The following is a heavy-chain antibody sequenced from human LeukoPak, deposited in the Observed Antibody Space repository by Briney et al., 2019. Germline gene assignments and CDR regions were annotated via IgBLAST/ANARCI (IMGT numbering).Heavy chain of an antibody. D-gene: IGHD3-10*01. CDR2: INHSGST. V-gene: IGHV4-39*07. Sequence: SETLSLTCTVSGGSISSSSYYWGWIRQPPGKGLEWIGEINHSGSTNYNPSLKSRVTISADTSKNQFSLKLSSVTAADTAVYYCARGSGFSRYFDLWGRGTLVTVSS. CDR3: ARGSGFSRYFDL. CDR1: GGSISSSSYY. J-gene: IGHJ2*01.